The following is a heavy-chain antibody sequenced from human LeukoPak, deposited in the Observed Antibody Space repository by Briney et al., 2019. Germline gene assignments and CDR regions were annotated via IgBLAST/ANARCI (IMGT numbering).Heavy chain of an antibody. D-gene: IGHD3-22*01. Sequence: PGGSLRLSCAASGFTFSSYAMSWVRQAPGKGLEWVSAINSNGGNTYYADSVKGRFTISRDNSKNTLYLQMNSLRAEDTAVYYCAKSSYYDASGYYREYYFDYWGQGTLVTVSS. CDR3: AKSSYYDASGYYREYYFDY. CDR2: INSNGGNT. V-gene: IGHV3-23*01. CDR1: GFTFSSYA. J-gene: IGHJ4*02.